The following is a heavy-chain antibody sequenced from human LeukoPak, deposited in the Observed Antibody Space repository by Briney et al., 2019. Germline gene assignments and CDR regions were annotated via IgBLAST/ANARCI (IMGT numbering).Heavy chain of an antibody. CDR2: ISMSGGST. V-gene: IGHV3-23*01. CDR1: GFPFSSHA. J-gene: IGHJ4*02. CDR3: AKARVRGVIITSFDY. Sequence: GGALGPSRAASGFPFSSHAMGLVRQASGKGAGWGFTISMSGGSTYYADSVKGRFTISRDNSNNTLYLQMNSLRAEDTAVYYCAKARVRGVIITSFDYWGQGTLVTVSS. D-gene: IGHD3-10*01.